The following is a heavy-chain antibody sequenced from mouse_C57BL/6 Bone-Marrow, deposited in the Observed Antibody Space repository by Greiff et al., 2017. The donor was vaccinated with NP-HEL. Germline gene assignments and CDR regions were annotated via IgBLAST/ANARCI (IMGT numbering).Heavy chain of an antibody. J-gene: IGHJ2*01. V-gene: IGHV1-52*01. D-gene: IGHD2-4*01. CDR2: IDPSDSDT. CDR3: ARDYDYDEGFDY. CDR1: GYTFTSSW. Sequence: VQLQQPGAELVRPGSSVKLSCKASGYTFTSSWLHWVQQRPIQGLEWIGNIDPSDSDTHYNQKFKDKATLTVDKSSSTAYMQLSSLTAEDSAVYYCARDYDYDEGFDYWGQGTTRTVSS.